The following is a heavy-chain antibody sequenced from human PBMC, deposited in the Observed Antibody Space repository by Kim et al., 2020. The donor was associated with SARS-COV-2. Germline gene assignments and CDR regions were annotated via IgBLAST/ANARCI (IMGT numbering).Heavy chain of an antibody. CDR1: GFTFSSYA. V-gene: IGHV3-23*01. D-gene: IGHD6-13*01. CDR2: ISGSGGST. Sequence: GGSLRLSCAASGFTFSSYAMSWVRQAPGKGLEWVSAISGSGGSTYYADSVKGRFTISRDNSKNTLYLQMNSLRAEDTAVYYCAKSGGSHSYSSSWTGGDYYYYYMDVWGKGTTVTVSS. CDR3: AKSGGSHSYSSSWTGGDYYYYYMDV. J-gene: IGHJ6*03.